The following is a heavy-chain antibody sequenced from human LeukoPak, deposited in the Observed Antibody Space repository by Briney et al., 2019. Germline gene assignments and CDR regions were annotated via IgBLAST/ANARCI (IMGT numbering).Heavy chain of an antibody. J-gene: IGHJ4*02. CDR3: ASIHSSGWFDY. CDR2: IYTSGST. CDR1: GGSISSYY. D-gene: IGHD6-19*01. Sequence: SETLSLTCTVSGGSISSYYWSWIRQPPGKGLEWIGYIYTSGSTNYNPSLKSRVTISVDTSKNQFSLKLSSVTAADTAVYYCASIHSSGWFDYWGQGTLVTVSS. V-gene: IGHV4-4*09.